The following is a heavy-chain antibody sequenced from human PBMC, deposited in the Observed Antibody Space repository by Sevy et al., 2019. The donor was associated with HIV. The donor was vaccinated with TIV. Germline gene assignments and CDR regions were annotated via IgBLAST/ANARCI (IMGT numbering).Heavy chain of an antibody. J-gene: IGHJ6*02. Sequence: ASVKVSCKASGYTFNSYNMHWVRQAPGQRLEWMGWINAGNGNTKYSQSFQGRVTITRDTSASTAYMELSSRISEDMAVYYCARERETGDYYYGMDVWGQGTTVTVSS. CDR1: GYTFNSYN. CDR3: ARERETGDYYYGMDV. V-gene: IGHV1-3*01. CDR2: INAGNGNT. D-gene: IGHD3-10*01.